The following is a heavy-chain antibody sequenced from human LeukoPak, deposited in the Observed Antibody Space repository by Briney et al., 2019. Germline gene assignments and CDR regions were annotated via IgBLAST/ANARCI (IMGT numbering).Heavy chain of an antibody. V-gene: IGHV3-33*06. D-gene: IGHD4-11*01. CDR2: IWSDGSNR. CDR3: AKDAQRGFDYSNSLDN. J-gene: IGHJ4*02. Sequence: TGGSLRLSCATSGFTFSHYGMHWVRQAPGKGLEWVAVIWSDGSNRYYGDPVKGRFTISRDNFQSTVYLQMKSLRAEDTAVYYCAKDAQRGFDYSNSLDNWGQGTLVTVSS. CDR1: GFTFSHYG.